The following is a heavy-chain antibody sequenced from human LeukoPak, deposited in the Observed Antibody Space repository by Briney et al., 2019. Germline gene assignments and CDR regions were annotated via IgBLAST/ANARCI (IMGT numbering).Heavy chain of an antibody. V-gene: IGHV3-30*04. CDR1: GFTFSSYA. D-gene: IGHD2-15*01. CDR3: AREAPYCSGGSCYSGWDY. J-gene: IGHJ4*02. Sequence: GGSLRLSCAASGFTFSSYAMHWVRQAPGKGLEWVALISYDGSDEYYADSVQGRFTIFRDNSKDTLYLQMNSLRAEDTAVYYCAREAPYCSGGSCYSGWDYWGQGTLVTVSS. CDR2: ISYDGSDE.